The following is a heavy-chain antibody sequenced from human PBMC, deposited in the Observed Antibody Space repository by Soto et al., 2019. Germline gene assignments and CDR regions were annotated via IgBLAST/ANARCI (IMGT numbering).Heavy chain of an antibody. V-gene: IGHV3-23*01. CDR3: AKVSDSVYCSSTSCPGAFDI. CDR1: GFTFSSYA. J-gene: IGHJ3*02. Sequence: GGSLRLSCAASGFTFSSYAMSWVRQAPGKGLEWVSAISGSGGSTYYADSVKGRFTISRDNSKNTLYLQMNSLRAEDTAVYYCAKVSDSVYCSSTSCPGAFDIWGQGTMVTVSS. D-gene: IGHD2-2*01. CDR2: ISGSGGST.